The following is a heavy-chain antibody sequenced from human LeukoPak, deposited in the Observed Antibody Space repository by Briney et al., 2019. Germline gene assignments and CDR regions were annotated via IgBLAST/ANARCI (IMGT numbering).Heavy chain of an antibody. CDR3: VRGASNGFDP. CDR1: GYTFSTSD. V-gene: IGHV3-13*01. CDR2: IGTVGDI. Sequence: GGSLRLSCAASGYTFSTSDMHWVRQPIGRGLEWVSGIGTVGDIYHLGSVKGRFTISREDAKNSLYLQMNSLRAGDTAVYYCVRGASNGFDPWGQGTLVTVSS. J-gene: IGHJ5*02.